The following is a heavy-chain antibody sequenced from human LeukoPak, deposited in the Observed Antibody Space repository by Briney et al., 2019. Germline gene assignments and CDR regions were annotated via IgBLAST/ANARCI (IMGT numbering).Heavy chain of an antibody. J-gene: IGHJ4*01. CDR3: AKGLTLTSFGS. Sequence: GGSLRLSCVVSGFTLSNSAMTWVRQAPGKGLEWVAIIGDSDTSTNYPDSVRGRFIISRDNSKDTLHLQMDSLRVEDTAVYYCAKGLTLTSFGSWGQGTLVTVSS. V-gene: IGHV3-23*05. CDR2: IGDSDTST. D-gene: IGHD4-17*01. CDR1: GFTLSNSA.